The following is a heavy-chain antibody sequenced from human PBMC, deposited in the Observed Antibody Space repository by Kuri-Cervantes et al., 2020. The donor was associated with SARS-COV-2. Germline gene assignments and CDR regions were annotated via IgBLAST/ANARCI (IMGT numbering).Heavy chain of an antibody. CDR2: VKTNSGNT. Sequence: ASVKVSCKASGYTFTNNDINWVRQASGQGLEWMGMVKTNSGNTLYAQFFQGRVTMTRDTSTSTVYMELSSLTSEDTAIYYCYCAPKEGFDSWGQGTLVTVSS. CDR3: YCAPKEGFDS. V-gene: IGHV1-8*02. J-gene: IGHJ4*02. CDR1: GYTFTNND. D-gene: IGHD2-21*01.